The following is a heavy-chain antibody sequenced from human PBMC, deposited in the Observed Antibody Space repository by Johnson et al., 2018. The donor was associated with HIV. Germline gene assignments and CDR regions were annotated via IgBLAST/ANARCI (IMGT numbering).Heavy chain of an antibody. D-gene: IGHD1-14*01. V-gene: IGHV3-23*04. Sequence: VQLVESGGGLVQPGGSLRLSCAASGFTVSSNYMSWVRQAPGKGLEWVSAISGSGGSTYYADSVKGRFTISRDNSKNTLYLQMNSLRAEDTAVYYCARGFHRGGAFDIWGQGTMVTVSS. CDR2: ISGSGGST. CDR1: GFTVSSNY. J-gene: IGHJ3*02. CDR3: ARGFHRGGAFDI.